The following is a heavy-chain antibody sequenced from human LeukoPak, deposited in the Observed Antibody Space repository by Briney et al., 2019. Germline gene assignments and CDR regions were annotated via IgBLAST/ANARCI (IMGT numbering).Heavy chain of an antibody. D-gene: IGHD2-15*01. CDR2: ITASGDRT. CDR3: ARRDIVVVDGASDY. CDR1: GFTFSDYV. J-gene: IGHJ4*02. Sequence: GGSLRLSCAASGFTFSDYVMIWVRQAPGKGLEWVSGITASGDRTFYGDSVRGRFTMSRDNSKNTVYLQMNSLRVDDTAVYYCARRDIVVVDGASDYWGQGTLVTVSS. V-gene: IGHV3-23*01.